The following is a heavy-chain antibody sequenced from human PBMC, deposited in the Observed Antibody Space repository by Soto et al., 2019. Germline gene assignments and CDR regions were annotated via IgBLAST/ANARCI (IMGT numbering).Heavy chain of an antibody. V-gene: IGHV3-23*01. D-gene: IGHD2-21*01. Sequence: WVSTISHSGDSTYYADSVKVRFTISSYNSKNILYIQMNSLGAEDTAVYYCAKGVSKHKVYYFDYWGQGTLVIV. CDR2: ISHSGDST. J-gene: IGHJ4*02. CDR3: AKGVSKHKVYYFDY.